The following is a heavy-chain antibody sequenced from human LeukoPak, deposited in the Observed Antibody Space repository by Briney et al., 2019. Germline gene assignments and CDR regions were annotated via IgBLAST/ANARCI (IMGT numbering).Heavy chain of an antibody. J-gene: IGHJ5*02. CDR1: GFTFRSYE. D-gene: IGHD2-15*01. CDR2: ISSSGSTI. Sequence: PGGSLRLPCAASGFTFRSYEMNWVRQVPGKGLEWVSYISSSGSTIYYADSVKGRFTISRDNAKNSLYLQMNSLRAEDTAVYYCARGGFRFFAHWGQGTLVTVSS. CDR3: ARGGFRFFAH. V-gene: IGHV3-48*03.